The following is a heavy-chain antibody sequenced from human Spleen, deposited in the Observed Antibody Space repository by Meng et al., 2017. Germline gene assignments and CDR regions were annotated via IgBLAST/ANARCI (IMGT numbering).Heavy chain of an antibody. CDR2: IYTSGST. Sequence: GSLRLSCTVSGGSISSYYWSWIRQPAGKGLEWIGRIYTSGSTNYNPSLKSRVTMSVDTSKNQFSLTLSSVTAADTAVYYGARGGGYCSSTSCYYYYGMDVWGQGTTVTVSS. CDR3: ARGGGYCSSTSCYYYYGMDV. D-gene: IGHD2-2*01. V-gene: IGHV4-4*07. CDR1: GGSISSYY. J-gene: IGHJ6*02.